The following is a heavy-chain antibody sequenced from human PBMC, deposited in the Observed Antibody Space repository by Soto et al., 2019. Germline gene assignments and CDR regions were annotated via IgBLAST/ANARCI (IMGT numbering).Heavy chain of an antibody. J-gene: IGHJ3*02. Sequence: ASETLSLTCTVSGGSISSYYWSWIRQPPGKGLEWIGHIYYSGSTNYNPSLKSRVTISVDTSKNQFSLKLSSVTAADTAVYYCARKLWGGMGAFDIWGQGTMVTVSS. V-gene: IGHV4-59*01. CDR1: GGSISSYY. CDR3: ARKLWGGMGAFDI. CDR2: IYYSGST. D-gene: IGHD5-18*01.